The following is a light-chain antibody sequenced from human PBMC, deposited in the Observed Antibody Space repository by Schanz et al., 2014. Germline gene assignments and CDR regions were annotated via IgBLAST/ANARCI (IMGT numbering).Light chain of an antibody. CDR2: AAS. CDR3: QQSYSAPYT. Sequence: DIQMTQSPSSLSASVGDRVTITCRASQSISSYLNWYQQKPGKAPKLLIYAASSLQSGVPSRFSGGRSGTDFTLTITSLQPEDFATYYCQQSYSAPYTFGQGTKLAIK. J-gene: IGKJ2*01. V-gene: IGKV1-39*01. CDR1: QSISSY.